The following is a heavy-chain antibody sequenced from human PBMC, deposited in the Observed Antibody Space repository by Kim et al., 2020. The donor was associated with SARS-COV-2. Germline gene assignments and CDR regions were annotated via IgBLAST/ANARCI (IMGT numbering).Heavy chain of an antibody. J-gene: IGHJ4*02. Sequence: GGSLRLSCAASGFTFSKAWMSWVRQAPGKGLEWVGRIKSKTDGGTTDYAAPVKGRFTISRDDSKNTLYLQMNSLKTEDTAVYYCTTDLEYGDYAIDYWGQGTLVTVSS. V-gene: IGHV3-15*01. CDR2: IKSKTDGGTT. CDR3: TTDLEYGDYAIDY. D-gene: IGHD4-17*01. CDR1: GFTFSKAW.